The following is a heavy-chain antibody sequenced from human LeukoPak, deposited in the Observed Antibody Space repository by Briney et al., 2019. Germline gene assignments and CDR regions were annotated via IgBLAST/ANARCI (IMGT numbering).Heavy chain of an antibody. V-gene: IGHV4-4*07. J-gene: IGHJ5*02. CDR1: GGSISSYY. CDR3: ARDQGFGELFGDSWFDP. D-gene: IGHD3-10*01. Sequence: SETLSLTCTVAGGSISSYYWSWIRQPAGKGLEWIGRIYTSGSTSYNPSLKSRVTMSVDTSKNQFSLKLSSVTAADTAVYYCARDQGFGELFGDSWFDPWGQGTLVTVSS. CDR2: IYTSGST.